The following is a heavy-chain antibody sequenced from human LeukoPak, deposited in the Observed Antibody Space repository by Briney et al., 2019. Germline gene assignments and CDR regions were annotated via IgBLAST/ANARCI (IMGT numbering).Heavy chain of an antibody. CDR3: ARYSNWDVDY. CDR2: ISSSGSTI. J-gene: IGHJ4*02. CDR1: GFTFSSYS. V-gene: IGHV3-48*04. D-gene: IGHD4-11*01. Sequence: GGSLRLSCAASGFTFSSYSMKWVRQAPGKGLEWVSYISSSGSTIYYADSVKGRFTISRDNAKNSLYLQMNSLRAEDTAVYYCARYSNWDVDYWGQGTLVTVSS.